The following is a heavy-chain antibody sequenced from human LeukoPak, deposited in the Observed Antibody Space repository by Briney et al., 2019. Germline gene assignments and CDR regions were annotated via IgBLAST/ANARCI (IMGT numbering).Heavy chain of an antibody. CDR2: IKSKTDGGII. V-gene: IGHV3-15*01. J-gene: IGHJ4*02. CDR3: TTDLGYDILAGYYRPFDY. D-gene: IGHD3-9*01. Sequence: GGSLRLSCAASGFTFSKAWMSWVRQAPGKGLEWVCRIKSKTDGGIIDYAAPVKGRFTISRDDSTNTLYLQMNSLKTEDTAVYYCTTDLGYDILAGYYRPFDYWGQGTLVTVSS. CDR1: GFTFSKAW.